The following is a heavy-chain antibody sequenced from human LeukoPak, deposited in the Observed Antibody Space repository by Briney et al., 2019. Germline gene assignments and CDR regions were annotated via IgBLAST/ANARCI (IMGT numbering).Heavy chain of an antibody. J-gene: IGHJ3*02. CDR2: IYSGGST. CDR1: GFTVSSNY. CDR3: ARGSLTLFGVVSKAAFDI. D-gene: IGHD3-3*01. Sequence: PGGSLRLSCAASGFTVSSNYMSWVRQAPGKGLEWVSVIYSGGSTYYADSVKGRFTISRDNAKNSLFLQINSLSAEDTAFYYCARGSLTLFGVVSKAAFDIWGQGTMVTVSS. V-gene: IGHV3-53*01.